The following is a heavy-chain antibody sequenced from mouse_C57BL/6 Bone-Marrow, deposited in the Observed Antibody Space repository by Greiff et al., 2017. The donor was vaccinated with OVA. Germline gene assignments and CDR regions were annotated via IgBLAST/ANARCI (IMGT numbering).Heavy chain of an antibody. CDR1: GYTFTSYW. CDR3: ARGGIYYYGKEDFDY. D-gene: IGHD1-1*01. CDR2: FDPSDSYT. V-gene: IGHV1-50*01. Sequence: VQLQQSGAELVKPGASVKLSCKASGYTFTSYWMQWVKQRPGQGLEWIGEFDPSDSYTNYNQKFKGKATLTVDTSSSTAYMQLSSLTSEDSAVYDCARGGIYYYGKEDFDYWGQGTTLTVSS. J-gene: IGHJ2*01.